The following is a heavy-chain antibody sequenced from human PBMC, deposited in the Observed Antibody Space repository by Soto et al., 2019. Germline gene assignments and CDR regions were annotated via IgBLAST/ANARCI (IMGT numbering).Heavy chain of an antibody. J-gene: IGHJ4*02. V-gene: IGHV3-30*18. CDR2: ISYDGSNQ. CDR3: AKDQASGQGSFDS. CDR1: GFTFNIYG. Sequence: GGSLRLSCAASGFTFNIYGMPWVRKAPDKGQEWVALISYDGSNQYYADSVKGRFTISRDNSKNTLFLQMNSLRADDTAVYYCAKDQASGQGSFDSWGQGTLVTVSS.